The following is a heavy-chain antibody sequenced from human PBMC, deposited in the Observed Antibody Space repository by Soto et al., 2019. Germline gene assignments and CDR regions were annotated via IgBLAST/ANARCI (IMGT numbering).Heavy chain of an antibody. Sequence: QVQLVQSGAEVKKPGSSVKVSCKASGGTFSSYAISWVRQAPGQGREWMGGIIPIFGTANYAQKFQGRVTITADESTSTAYMELSSLRSEDTAVYYCARGASWGFGVAEDAFDIWGQGTMVTVSS. CDR1: GGTFSSYA. CDR3: ARGASWGFGVAEDAFDI. D-gene: IGHD3-10*01. CDR2: IIPIFGTA. J-gene: IGHJ3*02. V-gene: IGHV1-69*01.